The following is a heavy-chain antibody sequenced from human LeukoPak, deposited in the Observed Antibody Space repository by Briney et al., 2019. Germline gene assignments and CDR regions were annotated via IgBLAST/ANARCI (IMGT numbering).Heavy chain of an antibody. CDR2: ISSSSSYI. CDR1: GFTFSSYS. Sequence: GGSLRLSCAASGFTFSSYSMNWVRQAPGKGLEWVSSISSSSSYIYYADSVKGRFTISRDNAKNSLYLQMNSLRAEDTAVYYCARDRNDFWSGYPGVYWGQGTLVTVSS. V-gene: IGHV3-21*01. J-gene: IGHJ4*02. D-gene: IGHD3-3*01. CDR3: ARDRNDFWSGYPGVY.